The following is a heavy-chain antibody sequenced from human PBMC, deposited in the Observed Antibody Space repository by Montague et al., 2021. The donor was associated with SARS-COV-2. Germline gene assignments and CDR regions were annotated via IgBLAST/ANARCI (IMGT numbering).Heavy chain of an antibody. J-gene: IGHJ5*02. CDR1: VSSISNYY. CDR3: ARAYCGGDCHVGP. CDR2: IYDSGSA. V-gene: IGHV4-59*01. D-gene: IGHD2-21*02. Sequence: SETLSPTCTVSVSSISNYYWTWIRQPPGKGLEWIGYIYDSGSANYNPSLKSRSTISVDTSNNQFSLRLSSVTAADTAVYYCARAYCGGDCHVGPWGQGILVTVSS.